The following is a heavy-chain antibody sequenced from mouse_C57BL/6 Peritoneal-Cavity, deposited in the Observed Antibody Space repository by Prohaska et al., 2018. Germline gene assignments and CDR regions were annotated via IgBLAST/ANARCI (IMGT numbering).Heavy chain of an antibody. J-gene: IGHJ2*01. D-gene: IGHD1-1*01. V-gene: IGHV1-69*01. Sequence: QVQLQQPGAELVMPGASVKLSCKASGYTFTSYWMHWVQQRPGQGLEWIGEIDPSDSYTNYNQKIKGKATLTVDKSSSTAYMQLSSLTSEDSAVYYCARLDGHFDYWGQGTTLTVSS. CDR3: ARLDGHFDY. CDR2: IDPSDSYT. CDR1: GYTFTSYW.